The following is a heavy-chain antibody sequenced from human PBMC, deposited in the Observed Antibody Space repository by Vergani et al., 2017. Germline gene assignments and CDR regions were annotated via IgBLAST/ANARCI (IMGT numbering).Heavy chain of an antibody. V-gene: IGHV3-23*01. CDR2: ISGSGGST. D-gene: IGHD1-26*01. J-gene: IGHJ4*02. CDR3: AKDRGSYSIGGEFDY. Sequence: EVQLLEFGGGLVQPGGSLRLSCAASGFTFSNYAMNWVRQAPGKGLEWVSVISGSGGSTYYADSVKGLFTISRDNSKNTRYLQMNSLSAEDTAIYYCAKDRGSYSIGGEFDYWGQGTLVTVSS. CDR1: GFTFSNYA.